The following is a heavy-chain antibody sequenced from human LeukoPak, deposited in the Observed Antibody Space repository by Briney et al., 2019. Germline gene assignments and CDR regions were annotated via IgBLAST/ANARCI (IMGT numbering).Heavy chain of an antibody. J-gene: IGHJ4*02. Sequence: GGSLRLSCAASGFTFSSYSMNWVRQAPGKGLEWVSSISSSSYIYYADSVKGRFTISRDNAKNSLYLQMNSLRAEDTAVYYCARSSSGYYSYYFDYWGQGTLVTVSS. V-gene: IGHV3-21*01. D-gene: IGHD3-22*01. CDR3: ARSSSGYYSYYFDY. CDR2: ISSSSYI. CDR1: GFTFSSYS.